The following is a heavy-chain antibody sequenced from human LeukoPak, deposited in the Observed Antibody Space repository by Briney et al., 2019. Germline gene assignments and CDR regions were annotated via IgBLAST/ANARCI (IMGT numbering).Heavy chain of an antibody. CDR3: ARDKVPAAASLNYYYYYMDV. CDR2: ISSNGGST. CDR1: GFTFSSYA. Sequence: GGSLRLSCAASGFTFSSYAMHWVRQAPGKGLEYVSAISSNGGSTYYANSVKGRFTISRDNSKNTLYLQMGSLRAEDMAVYYCARDKVPAAASLNYYYYYMDVWGKGTTVTVSS. J-gene: IGHJ6*03. V-gene: IGHV3-64*01. D-gene: IGHD6-13*01.